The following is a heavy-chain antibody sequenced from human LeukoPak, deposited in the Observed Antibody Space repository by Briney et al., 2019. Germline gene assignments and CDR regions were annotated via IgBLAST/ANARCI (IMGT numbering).Heavy chain of an antibody. CDR2: IKQDGSEK. J-gene: IGHJ4*02. V-gene: IGHV3-7*01. CDR3: ATYGGSRFDY. CDR1: GLTFSNYW. D-gene: IGHD4-17*01. Sequence: GGSLRLSCAASGLTFSNYWMTWVRQAPGKGLEWVANIKQDGSEKYYVDSVKGRFTISRDNARNSLYLQMNSLRAEDTAVYYCATYGGSRFDYWGQGTLVTVSS.